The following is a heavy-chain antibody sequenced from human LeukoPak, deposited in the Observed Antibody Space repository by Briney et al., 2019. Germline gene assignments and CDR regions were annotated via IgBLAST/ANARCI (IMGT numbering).Heavy chain of an antibody. V-gene: IGHV3-21*01. J-gene: IGHJ5*02. Sequence: GGSLRLSCAASGFTFSRLSMKWVRQAPGKGLEWVSSISTSSSYIYYADSVKGRFTISRDNAKNSLYLQMNSLRAEDTAVYYCARGADGVSSNSRGWFDPWGQGTLVTVSS. CDR2: ISTSSSYI. D-gene: IGHD2-15*01. CDR1: GFTFSRLS. CDR3: ARGADGVSSNSRGWFDP.